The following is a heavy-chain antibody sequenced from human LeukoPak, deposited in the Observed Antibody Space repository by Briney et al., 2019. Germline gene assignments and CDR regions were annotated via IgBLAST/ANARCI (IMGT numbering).Heavy chain of an antibody. J-gene: IGHJ6*03. V-gene: IGHV1-69*06. CDR2: IIPIFGTA. D-gene: IGHD4-17*01. CDR3: ARDLGVTTYYYYMDV. Sequence: ASVKVSCKASGYTFTSYDINWVRQATGQGLEWMGGIIPIFGTANYAQKFQGRVTITADKSTSTAYMELSSLRSEDTAVYYCARDLGVTTYYYYMDVWGKGTTVTVSS. CDR1: GYTFTSYD.